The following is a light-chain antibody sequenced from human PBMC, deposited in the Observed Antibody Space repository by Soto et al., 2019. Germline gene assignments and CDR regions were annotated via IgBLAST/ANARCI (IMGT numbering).Light chain of an antibody. CDR3: QQYGTSPVT. J-gene: IGKJ4*01. V-gene: IGKV3-20*01. Sequence: EIVFTQSPGTLSLSPGERATLSCRASKSVSSNYLAWYQQKTGQAPRLLIYGASSRATGIPDRFSGSGSGTDFTLTISRLEPEDFAVYYCQQYGTSPVTFGGGTKVDIK. CDR1: KSVSSNY. CDR2: GAS.